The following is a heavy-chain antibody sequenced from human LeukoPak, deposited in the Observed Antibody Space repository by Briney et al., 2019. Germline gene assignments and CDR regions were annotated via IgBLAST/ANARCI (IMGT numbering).Heavy chain of an antibody. CDR3: ARDLRYSSGWYVIDY. V-gene: IGHV4-59*01. D-gene: IGHD6-19*01. CDR2: IYYSGST. Sequence: PSETLSLTCTVSGGTISSYYWSWIRQPPGKGLEWIGYIYYSGSTNYNPSLKSRVTISVDTSKNQFSLKLSSVTAADTAVYYCARDLRYSSGWYVIDYWGQGTLVTV. J-gene: IGHJ4*02. CDR1: GGTISSYY.